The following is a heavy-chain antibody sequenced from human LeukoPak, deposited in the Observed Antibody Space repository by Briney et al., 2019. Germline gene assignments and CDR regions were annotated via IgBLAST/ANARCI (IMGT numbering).Heavy chain of an antibody. Sequence: PSETLSLTCTVSGGSISSYYWSWIRQPPGKGLEWIGYIYYSGSTNYNPSLKSRVTISVDTSENQFSLKLSSVTAADTAVYYCARGGDGYNPIDYWGQGTLVTASS. J-gene: IGHJ4*02. V-gene: IGHV4-59*01. CDR2: IYYSGST. CDR3: ARGGDGYNPIDY. D-gene: IGHD5-24*01. CDR1: GGSISSYY.